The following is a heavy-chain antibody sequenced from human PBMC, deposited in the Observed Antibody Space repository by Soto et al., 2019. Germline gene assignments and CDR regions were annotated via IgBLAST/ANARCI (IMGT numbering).Heavy chain of an antibody. Sequence: QVQLQESGPGLVKPSETLSLTCTVSGGSISSYYWSWIRQPPGKGLEWIGYIYYSGSTKYNPSLKSRVTISVDTSKNQFSLKLSSVTAADTAVYYCARRWGGGFDCWGQGTLVTVSS. V-gene: IGHV4-59*08. D-gene: IGHD2-15*01. J-gene: IGHJ4*02. CDR3: ARRWGGGFDC. CDR2: IYYSGST. CDR1: GGSISSYY.